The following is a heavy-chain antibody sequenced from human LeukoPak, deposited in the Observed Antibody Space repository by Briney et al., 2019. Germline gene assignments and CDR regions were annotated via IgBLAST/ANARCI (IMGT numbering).Heavy chain of an antibody. J-gene: IGHJ5*02. Sequence: ASVKVSCKASGYTFTSYYMHWVRQAPGQGLEWMGIINPSGGSTSYAQKFQGRVTMTRDTSTSTVYMELSSLRSEDTAVYYCARDRDSDSSSWYWFDPWGQGTLVTVSS. CDR3: ARDRDSDSSSWYWFDP. D-gene: IGHD6-13*01. CDR1: GYTFTSYY. V-gene: IGHV1-46*01. CDR2: INPSGGST.